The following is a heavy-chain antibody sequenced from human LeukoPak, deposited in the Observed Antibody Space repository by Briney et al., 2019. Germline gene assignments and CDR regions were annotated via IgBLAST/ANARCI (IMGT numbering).Heavy chain of an antibody. J-gene: IGHJ4*02. D-gene: IGHD3-3*01. CDR2: ISSSSSTI. CDR1: GFTFSNAW. V-gene: IGHV3-21*04. CDR3: AKDTGYDFWSGYSRSFDY. Sequence: GGSLRLSCAASGFTFSNAWMNWVRQAPGKGLEWVSSISSSSSTIYYADSVKGRFTISRDNAKNSLYLQMNSLRAEDTAVYYCAKDTGYDFWSGYSRSFDYWGQGTLVTVSS.